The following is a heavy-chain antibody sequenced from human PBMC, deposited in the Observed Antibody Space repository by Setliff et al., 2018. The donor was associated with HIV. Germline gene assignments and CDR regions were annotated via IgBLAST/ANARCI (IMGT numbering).Heavy chain of an antibody. CDR2: IRSKAYRETT. V-gene: IGHV3-49*04. CDR1: GFTFGDYG. CDR3: AKDAGDNGYHLGLFDH. J-gene: IGHJ4*02. Sequence: PGGSLRLSCTASGFTFGDYGMSWVRQAPGKGLEWVGFIRSKAYRETTEYAASVKGRFTISRDDSKSIAYLQMNSLRAEDTAVYYCAKDAGDNGYHLGLFDHWGQGTLVTVSS. D-gene: IGHD5-12*01.